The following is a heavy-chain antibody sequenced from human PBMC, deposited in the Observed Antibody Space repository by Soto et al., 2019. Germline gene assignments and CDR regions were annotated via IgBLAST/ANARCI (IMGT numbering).Heavy chain of an antibody. CDR2: IIPIFGTA. D-gene: IGHD6-13*01. CDR3: ARAVPQAQQLGTFDY. V-gene: IGHV1-69*13. Sequence: ASVKVSCKASGGTFSSYAISWVRQAPGQGLEWMGGIIPIFGTANYAQKFQGRVTITADESTSTAYMELSSLRSEDTAVYYCARAVPQAQQLGTFDYWGQGTLVTVSS. J-gene: IGHJ4*02. CDR1: GGTFSSYA.